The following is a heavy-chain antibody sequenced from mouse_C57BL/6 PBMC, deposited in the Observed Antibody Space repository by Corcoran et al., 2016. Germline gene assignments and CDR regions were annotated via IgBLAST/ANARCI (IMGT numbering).Heavy chain of an antibody. D-gene: IGHD1-1*01. V-gene: IGHV1-18*01. CDR1: GYTFTDYN. Sequence: EVHLQQSGPELVKPGASVKIPCKASGYTFTDYNMDWVKQSHGKSLEWIGDINPNNGGTIYNQKFKGKATLTVDKSSSTAYMELRSLTSEDTAVYYCARHYYGSRDYAMDYWGQGTSVTVSS. CDR2: INPNNGGT. J-gene: IGHJ4*01. CDR3: ARHYYGSRDYAMDY.